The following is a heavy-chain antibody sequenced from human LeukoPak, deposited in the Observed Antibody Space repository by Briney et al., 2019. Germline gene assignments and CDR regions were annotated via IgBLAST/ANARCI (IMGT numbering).Heavy chain of an antibody. CDR1: GYSFSSYG. Sequence: ASVKVSCKASGYSFSSYGITWVRQAPGQGLEWMGGISGYSGNTNYEQKLQGRVTMTTDTSTTTAYMELRSLRSDDTAVYYCARPDVYYDILTAYSPWGQGTLVTVSS. CDR3: ARPDVYYDILTAYSP. D-gene: IGHD3-9*01. J-gene: IGHJ5*02. V-gene: IGHV1-18*01. CDR2: ISGYSGNT.